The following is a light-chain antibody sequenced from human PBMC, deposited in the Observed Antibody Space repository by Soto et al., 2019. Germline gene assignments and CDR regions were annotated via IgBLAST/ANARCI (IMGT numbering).Light chain of an antibody. CDR1: QTISSW. CDR3: QQYNSYSPWP. V-gene: IGKV1-5*03. CDR2: KAS. Sequence: DIQMNQSPSTLSGSVGDRVTITCRASQTISSWLAWYQQKPGKAPKLLIYKASTLKSGVPSRFSGSGSGTEFTLTISSLQPDDFATYYCQQYNSYSPWPVGQGTKAAIK. J-gene: IGKJ1*01.